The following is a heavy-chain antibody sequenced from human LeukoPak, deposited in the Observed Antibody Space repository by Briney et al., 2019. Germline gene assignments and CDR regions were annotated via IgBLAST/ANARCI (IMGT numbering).Heavy chain of an antibody. CDR1: GYSISSDYY. J-gene: IGHJ3*01. V-gene: IGHV4-38-2*01. D-gene: IGHD3-22*01. CDR3: ARMGVSYNYDSSTYYPAAFDV. Sequence: SETLSLTCGVSGYSISSDYYWGWFRQSPGKGLEWIATIFHTGSIYYNPSLKSRLTLSVDTSKNQFTLKLNSVSAADTAVYYCARMGVSYNYDSSTYYPAAFDVWDQGTMVSVSS. CDR2: IFHTGSI.